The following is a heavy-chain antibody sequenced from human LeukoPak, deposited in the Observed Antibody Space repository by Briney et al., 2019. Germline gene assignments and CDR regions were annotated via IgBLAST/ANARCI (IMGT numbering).Heavy chain of an antibody. CDR3: AKQTTTRSPIDY. CDR1: GXTVSSNY. Sequence: GGSLRLSCAASGXTVSSNYVSWVRQAPGKGLEWVSVIYSGGSTYYADSVKGRFTISRDNSKNTLYLQMNSLRAEDTAVYYCAKQTTTRSPIDYWGQGTLVTVSS. D-gene: IGHD1-14*01. V-gene: IGHV3-53*01. CDR2: IYSGGST. J-gene: IGHJ4*02.